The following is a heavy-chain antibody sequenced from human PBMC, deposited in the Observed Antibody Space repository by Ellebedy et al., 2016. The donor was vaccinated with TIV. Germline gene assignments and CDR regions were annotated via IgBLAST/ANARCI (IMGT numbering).Heavy chain of an antibody. CDR3: ARDPVGATGY. CDR1: GYTFTSYD. D-gene: IGHD1-26*01. J-gene: IGHJ4*02. Sequence: ASVKVSXXASGYTFTSYDINWVRQAPGQGLEWMGWISAYNGNMNYAQQLQGRVTLTTDTSTSTVYMELRSLRSDDTAVYYCARDPVGATGYWGQGTLVTVSS. CDR2: ISAYNGNM. V-gene: IGHV1-18*01.